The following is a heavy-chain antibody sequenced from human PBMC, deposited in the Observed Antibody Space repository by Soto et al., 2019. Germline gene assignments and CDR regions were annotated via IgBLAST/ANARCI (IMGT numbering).Heavy chain of an antibody. Sequence: QVQLVQSGDEVKKPGSSVKVSCKASGGTFRSYAISWVRQAPGQGLEWMGGIIPIFGTANYAQKFQGRVTITAGESTSTAYMELSSLRSEDTAVYYCARGGDCISTSCYVGWFDPWGQGTLVTVSS. CDR1: GGTFRSYA. V-gene: IGHV1-69*12. CDR3: ARGGDCISTSCYVGWFDP. J-gene: IGHJ5*02. CDR2: IIPIFGTA. D-gene: IGHD2-2*01.